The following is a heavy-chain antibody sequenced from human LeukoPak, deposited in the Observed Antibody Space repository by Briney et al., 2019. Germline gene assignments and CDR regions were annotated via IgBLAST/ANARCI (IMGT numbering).Heavy chain of an antibody. CDR2: IRYDGSNK. CDR3: AKDGWDIVVVPAASDVCYFDY. V-gene: IGHV3-30*02. Sequence: QAGGSLRLSCAASGFTFSSYGMHWVRQAPGKGLEWVAFIRYDGSNKYYADSVKGRFTISRDNSKNTLYLQMNSLRAEDTAVYYCAKDGWDIVVVPAASDVCYFDYWGQGTLVTVSS. D-gene: IGHD2-2*01. J-gene: IGHJ4*02. CDR1: GFTFSSYG.